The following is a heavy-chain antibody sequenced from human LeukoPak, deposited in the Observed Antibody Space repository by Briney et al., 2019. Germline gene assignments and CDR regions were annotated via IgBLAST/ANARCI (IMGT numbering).Heavy chain of an antibody. Sequence: SVKVSCKASGFTFTSSAVQWVRQARGRRLEWIGWIVVGSGNTNYAQMFQGRVTITRDMSTSTAYMELSSLRSEDTAVYYCARTRGNYYDSSGYYYLDYWGQGTLVTVSS. CDR1: GFTFTSSA. CDR2: IVVGSGNT. V-gene: IGHV1-58*01. D-gene: IGHD3-22*01. J-gene: IGHJ4*02. CDR3: ARTRGNYYDSSGYYYLDY.